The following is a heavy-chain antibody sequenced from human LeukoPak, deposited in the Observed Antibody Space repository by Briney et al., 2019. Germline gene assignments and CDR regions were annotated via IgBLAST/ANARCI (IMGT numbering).Heavy chain of an antibody. V-gene: IGHV1-18*01. CDR2: ISAYNGNT. CDR1: GYTFTSYG. J-gene: IGHJ4*02. D-gene: IGHD4-23*01. CDR3: ARVVLRWAYYFDF. Sequence: GSVKVSCKASGYTFTSYGISWVRQAPGQGLEWMGWISAYNGNTNYAQKLQGRVTMTTDTSTRAADMELRSPRSDDTAVYYCARVVLRWAYYFDFGGRGTVVTVSS.